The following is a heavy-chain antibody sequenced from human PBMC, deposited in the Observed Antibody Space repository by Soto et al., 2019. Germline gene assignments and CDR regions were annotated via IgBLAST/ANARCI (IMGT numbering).Heavy chain of an antibody. D-gene: IGHD3-10*01. V-gene: IGHV3-23*01. J-gene: IGHJ4*02. CDR3: AKGSANYRPYYFDN. CDR2: ISGSGDYT. CDR1: GFTFSKYA. Sequence: GGSLRLSCAASGFTFSKYAMSWVRQAPGKGLEWVSVISGSGDYTWHADSAKGRFTISRDNSRNTLYLQMNSLRAEDTAVYYCAKGSANYRPYYFDNWGQGALVTVSS.